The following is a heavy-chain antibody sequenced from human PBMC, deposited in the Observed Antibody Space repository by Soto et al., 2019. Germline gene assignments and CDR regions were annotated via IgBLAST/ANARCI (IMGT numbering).Heavy chain of an antibody. D-gene: IGHD3-3*01. J-gene: IGHJ4*02. CDR1: GFSLTTSGVG. CDR3: AHRILRTVFGLVTTTAIYFDF. Sequence: QITLNESGPTVVKPAETLTLTCTFSGFSLTTSGVGVGWIRQSPGKAPEWLALIYWDDDKRYSASLKRRLTITKATSKNQVVLTMASVDPADTATYYCAHRILRTVFGLVTTTAIYFDFWGQGTPVVVSS. CDR2: IYWDDDK. V-gene: IGHV2-5*02.